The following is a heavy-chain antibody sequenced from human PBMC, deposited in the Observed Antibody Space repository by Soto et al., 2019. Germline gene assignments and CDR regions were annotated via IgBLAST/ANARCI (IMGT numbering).Heavy chain of an antibody. CDR2: ISYDGSNK. Sequence: GGSLRLSCAASGFTFSSYAMHWVRQAPGKGLEWVAVISYDGSNKYYADSVKGRFTISRDNSKNTLYLQMNSLRAGDTAVYYCARDGCGEYGSGRPYACRYYYMDVWGKGTTVTVSS. CDR1: GFTFSSYA. J-gene: IGHJ6*03. CDR3: ARDGCGEYGSGRPYACRYYYMDV. D-gene: IGHD3-10*01. V-gene: IGHV3-30-3*01.